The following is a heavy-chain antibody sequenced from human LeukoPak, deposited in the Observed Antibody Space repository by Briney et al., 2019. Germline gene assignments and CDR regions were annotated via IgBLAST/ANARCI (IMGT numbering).Heavy chain of an antibody. D-gene: IGHD3-22*01. CDR2: INHSGST. CDR3: ARGRATTRAYYYDSSGWPLMDV. Sequence: SETLSLTCAVYDGSFSGYYWSWIRQPPGGGLEWIGEINHSGSTNYNPSLKSRVTISVDTSKYQFSLKLNSVTAADTAVYYCARGRATTRAYYYDSSGWPLMDVWGQGTTVAVSS. J-gene: IGHJ6*02. CDR1: DGSFSGYY. V-gene: IGHV4-34*01.